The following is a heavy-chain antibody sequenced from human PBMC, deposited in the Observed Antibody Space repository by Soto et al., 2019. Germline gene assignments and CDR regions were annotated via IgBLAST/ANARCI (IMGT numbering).Heavy chain of an antibody. V-gene: IGHV1-18*01. CDR2: ISAYNGNT. J-gene: IGHJ3*02. CDR3: ARLGGDGAYSGDAFDI. Sequence: QVQLVQSGAEVKKPGASVKVSCKASGYTFTSYGISWVRQAPGQGLEWMGWISAYNGNTNYAQKLQGRVTMTTDTPTSTAYMELRGLRSDDTAVYYCARLGGDGAYSGDAFDIWGQGTMVTVSS. D-gene: IGHD4-17*01. CDR1: GYTFTSYG.